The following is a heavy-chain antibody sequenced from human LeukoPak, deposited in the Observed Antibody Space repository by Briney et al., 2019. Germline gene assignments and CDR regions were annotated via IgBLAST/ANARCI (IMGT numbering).Heavy chain of an antibody. Sequence: GASVKVSCKASGYTFSGYWIHWVRHAPGQGLEWMGRIDPNVDDRKYAQKFQGRVTMTRDTSTNTAYMELSSLRSDDTAMYYCARDAAVVGQGSEYWGQGTLVTVSS. CDR2: IDPNVDDR. J-gene: IGHJ4*02. CDR3: ARDAAVVGQGSEY. CDR1: GYTFSGYW. V-gene: IGHV1-2*06. D-gene: IGHD6-19*01.